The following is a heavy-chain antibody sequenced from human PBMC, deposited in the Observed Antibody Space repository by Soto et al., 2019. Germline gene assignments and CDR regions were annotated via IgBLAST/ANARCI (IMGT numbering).Heavy chain of an antibody. J-gene: IGHJ5*02. V-gene: IGHV3-23*01. CDR1: GFTFSSYA. CDR3: AKHPGPQLLWFGEAPAFDP. Sequence: PGGSLRLSCAASGFTFSSYAMSWVRQAPGKGLEWVSAISGSGGSTYYADSVKGRFTISRDNSKNTLYLQMNSLRAEDTAVYYCAKHPGPQLLWFGEAPAFDPWGQGTLVTAPQ. CDR2: ISGSGGST. D-gene: IGHD3-10*01.